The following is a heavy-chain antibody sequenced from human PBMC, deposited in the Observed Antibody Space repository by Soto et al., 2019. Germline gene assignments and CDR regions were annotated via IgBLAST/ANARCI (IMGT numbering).Heavy chain of an antibody. CDR2: IIPIFGTA. V-gene: IGHV1-69*06. CDR1: GGTFSSYA. Sequence: SVKVSCKASGGTFSSYAISWVRQAPGQGLEWMGGIIPIFGTANYAQKFQGRVTITADKSTSTAYMELSSLRSEDTAVYYCARAEYYGSGSYSSAFDIWGQGTMVTVS. D-gene: IGHD3-10*01. J-gene: IGHJ3*02. CDR3: ARAEYYGSGSYSSAFDI.